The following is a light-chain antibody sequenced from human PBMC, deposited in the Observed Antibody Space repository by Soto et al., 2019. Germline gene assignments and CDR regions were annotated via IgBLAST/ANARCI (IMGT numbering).Light chain of an antibody. V-gene: IGLV2-23*01. CDR1: SSDVGSYNL. J-gene: IGLJ3*02. CDR3: CSYAGSSTWV. Sequence: QSALTQPASVSGSPGQSMTISCTGTSSDVGSYNLVSWYQQHPGKAPKLMIYEGSKRPSGVSNRFSGSKSGNTASLTISGLQAEDEADYYCCSYAGSSTWVFGGGTKLTVL. CDR2: EGS.